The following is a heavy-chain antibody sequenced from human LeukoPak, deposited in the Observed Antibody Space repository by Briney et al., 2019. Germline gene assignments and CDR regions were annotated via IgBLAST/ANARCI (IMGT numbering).Heavy chain of an antibody. V-gene: IGHV5-51*01. CDR3: ARQGSSWTVDY. J-gene: IGHJ4*02. CDR1: GYSFSSYW. D-gene: IGHD6-13*01. CDR2: ILPGNSDT. Sequence: GESLKISSRGSGYSFSSYWIGWVRQMPGEGLEWMGIILPGNSDTKYSPSSQGRVTISADKSVSTAYLQWSSLRASDTAMYYCARQGSSWTVDYWGQGTLVTVSS.